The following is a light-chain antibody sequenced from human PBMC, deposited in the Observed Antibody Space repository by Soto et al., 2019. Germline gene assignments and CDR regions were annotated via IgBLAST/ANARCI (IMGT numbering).Light chain of an antibody. V-gene: IGKV3-11*01. CDR1: QSVSSY. CDR2: DAS. Sequence: EIVLTQSPATLSLSPGERATLSCRASQSVSSYLAWYQQKPGQAPRLLIYDASNRATGIPARFSGSGSGTXXXXXXXXXEPEDFAVYYCQQRSNWPRLTFGGGTKVEIK. J-gene: IGKJ4*01. CDR3: QQRSNWPRLT.